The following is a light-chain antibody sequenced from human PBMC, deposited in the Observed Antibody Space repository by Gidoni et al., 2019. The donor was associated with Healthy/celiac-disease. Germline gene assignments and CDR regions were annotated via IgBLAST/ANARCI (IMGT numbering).Light chain of an antibody. CDR2: WAS. V-gene: IGKV4-1*01. CDR1: QSVLYSSNNKNY. J-gene: IGKJ2*01. CDR3: QQYYSTPPA. Sequence: DIVMTQSPDSLAVSLGEGATINCKSSQSVLYSSNNKNYLAWYQQKPGQPPKLLIYWASTRESGVPDRFSGSGSGTDFTLTSSSLQAEDVAVYYCQQYYSTPPAFXXXTKLEIK.